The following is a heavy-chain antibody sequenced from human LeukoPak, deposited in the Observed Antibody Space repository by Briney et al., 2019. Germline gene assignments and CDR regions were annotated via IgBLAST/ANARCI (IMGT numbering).Heavy chain of an antibody. V-gene: IGHV3-33*08. D-gene: IGHD3-22*01. CDR3: AREVMVYYYDSSGANWFDP. CDR2: IWYDGSNK. Sequence: GVSLRLFCAASGFIFSSYGMLWLRQAPDEGVVGVGVIWYDGSNKYYGDAVEGRFTISRDNSKNTLYLQMNSLRAEDTAVYYCAREVMVYYYDSSGANWFDPWGQGTLVTLSS. CDR1: GFIFSSYG. J-gene: IGHJ5*02.